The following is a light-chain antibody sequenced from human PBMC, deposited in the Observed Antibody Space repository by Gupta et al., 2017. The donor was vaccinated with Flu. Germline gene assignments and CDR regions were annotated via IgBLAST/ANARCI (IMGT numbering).Light chain of an antibody. J-gene: IGLJ2*01. Sequence: NFMLTQPHSVSESPGKTVTISCTRSSGSIASNYVQWYQQRPGSAPNKLIYENSRRLSGVPGRYSGSIDRSSNSVSLTISGLKTEDESYYYCQSYDSTIVVFGGGTKLTVL. CDR2: ENS. CDR1: SGSIASNY. V-gene: IGLV6-57*03. CDR3: QSYDSTIVV.